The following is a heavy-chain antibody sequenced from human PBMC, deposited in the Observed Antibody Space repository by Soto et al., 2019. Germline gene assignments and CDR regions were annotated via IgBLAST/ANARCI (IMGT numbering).Heavy chain of an antibody. CDR1: EFTFSSYW. CDR3: TRGRYYAMDV. D-gene: IGHD2-15*01. J-gene: IGHJ6*02. Sequence: GGSLELACVASEFTFSSYWIHGVRQVAGTGLVWVSHIDSDGSTTRYADSVKGRFTISRDNAKNTLYLQMNSLRAEDTAVYYCTRGRYYAMDVWGPGPTVTVSS. V-gene: IGHV3-74*01. CDR2: IDSDGSTT.